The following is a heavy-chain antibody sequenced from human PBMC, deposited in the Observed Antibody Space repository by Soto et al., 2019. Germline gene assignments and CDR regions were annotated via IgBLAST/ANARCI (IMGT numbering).Heavy chain of an antibody. CDR3: TTDSSSWAYYYYYGMDV. D-gene: IGHD2-2*01. V-gene: IGHV3-15*01. Sequence: GSLRLSCTVSGFTFSNAWMTWVRQAPGKGLEWVGRIKSKTDDGTTDYAAPVKGRFTISRDDSRNTLYLQMNSLKTEDTAVYYCTTDSSSWAYYYYYGMDVWGQGTTVTAP. CDR2: IKSKTDDGTT. CDR1: GFTFSNAW. J-gene: IGHJ6*02.